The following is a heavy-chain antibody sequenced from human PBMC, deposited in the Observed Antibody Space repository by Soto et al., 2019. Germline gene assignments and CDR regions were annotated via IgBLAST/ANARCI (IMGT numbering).Heavy chain of an antibody. CDR1: GYTFTSYD. Sequence: ASVKVSCKASGYTFTSYDINWVRQATGQRLEWIGWIVVGSGNTNYAQKFQERVTITRDMSTSTAYMELSSLRSEDTAVYYCAAPRPNRYYYYYMDVWGKGTTVTVSS. CDR3: AAPRPNRYYYYYMDV. V-gene: IGHV1-58*02. J-gene: IGHJ6*03. CDR2: IVVGSGNT.